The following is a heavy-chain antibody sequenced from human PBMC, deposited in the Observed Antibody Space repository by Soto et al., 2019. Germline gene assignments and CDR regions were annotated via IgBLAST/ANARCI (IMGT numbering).Heavy chain of an antibody. D-gene: IGHD6-6*01. Sequence: QVQLVQSGAEVKKPGSSVKVSCKASGGTFSSYAISWVRQAPGQGLEWMGGIIPIFGTANYAQKFQGRVTITADESTSPAYMELSSLSSEDTAVYYCARVIAAPPRTVYYYYGLDVWGQGTTVTVSS. V-gene: IGHV1-69*01. CDR1: GGTFSSYA. J-gene: IGHJ6*02. CDR3: ARVIAAPPRTVYYYYGLDV. CDR2: IIPIFGTA.